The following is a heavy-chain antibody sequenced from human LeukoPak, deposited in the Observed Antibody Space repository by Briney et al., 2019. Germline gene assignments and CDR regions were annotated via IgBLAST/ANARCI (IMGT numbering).Heavy chain of an antibody. CDR3: ASGGLTIFGVVINWFDP. CDR2: INPNSGGT. D-gene: IGHD3-3*01. CDR1: GYTFTGYY. V-gene: IGHV1-2*06. Sequence: ASVKVSCKASGYTFTGYYMHWVRQAPGQGLEWMGRINPNSGGTNYAQKFQGRVTMTRDTSISTAYMELSRLRSDDTAVYYCASGGLTIFGVVINWFDPWGQGTLVTVSS. J-gene: IGHJ5*02.